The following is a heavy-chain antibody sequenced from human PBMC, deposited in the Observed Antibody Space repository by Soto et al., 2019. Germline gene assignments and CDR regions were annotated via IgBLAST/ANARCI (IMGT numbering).Heavy chain of an antibody. V-gene: IGHV1-2*04. J-gene: IGHJ4*02. CDR2: INPNSGGT. D-gene: IGHD2-2*01. CDR1: GYTVTGYY. Sequence: ASGKVSCKDSGYTVTGYYMHWVRQAPGQGLEWMGWINPNSGGTNYAQKFQGWVTMTRDTSISTAYMELSRLRSDDTAVYYCARARGYCSSTSCPDFDYWGQGTLVTVSS. CDR3: ARARGYCSSTSCPDFDY.